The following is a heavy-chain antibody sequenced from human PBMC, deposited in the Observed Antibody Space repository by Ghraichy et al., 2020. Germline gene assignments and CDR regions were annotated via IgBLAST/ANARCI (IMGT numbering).Heavy chain of an antibody. Sequence: GGSLRLSCAASGFTFSSYSMNWVRQAPGKGLEWVSYISSSSSTIYYADSVKGRFTISRDNAKNSLYLQMNSLRDEDTAVYYCARSREWFGELFSRMDVWGQGTTVTVSS. CDR3: ARSREWFGELFSRMDV. D-gene: IGHD3-10*01. V-gene: IGHV3-48*02. CDR1: GFTFSSYS. J-gene: IGHJ6*02. CDR2: ISSSSSTI.